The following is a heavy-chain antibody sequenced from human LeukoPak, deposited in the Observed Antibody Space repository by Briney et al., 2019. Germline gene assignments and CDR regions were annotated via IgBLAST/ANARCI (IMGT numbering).Heavy chain of an antibody. J-gene: IGHJ4*02. CDR1: GGSISSGGYY. CDR2: IYYSGST. Sequence: KTSQTLSLTCTVSGGSISSGGYYWSWIRQHPGKGLEWIGYIYYSGSTYYNPSLKSRVTRSVDTSKNQFSLKLSSVTAADTAVYYCARGRDYGDYANYFDYWGQGTLVTVSS. D-gene: IGHD4-17*01. V-gene: IGHV4-31*03. CDR3: ARGRDYGDYANYFDY.